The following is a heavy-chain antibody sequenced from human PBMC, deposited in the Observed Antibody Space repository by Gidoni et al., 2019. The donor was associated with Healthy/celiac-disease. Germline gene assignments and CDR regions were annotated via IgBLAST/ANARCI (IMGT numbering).Heavy chain of an antibody. CDR3: AREPKLLWSHDAFDI. CDR2: IYYSGST. V-gene: IGHV4-59*01. Sequence: QVQLQESGPGLVKPSETLSLTCTVSGGSISSYYWSWIRQPPGKGLEWIGYIYYSGSTNYNPSLKSRVTISVDTSKNQFSLKLSSVTAADTAVYYCAREPKLLWSHDAFDIWGQGTMVTVSS. D-gene: IGHD3-10*01. CDR1: GGSISSYY. J-gene: IGHJ3*02.